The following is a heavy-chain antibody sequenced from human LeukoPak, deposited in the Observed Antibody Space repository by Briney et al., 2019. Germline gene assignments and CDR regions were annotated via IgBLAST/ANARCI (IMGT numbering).Heavy chain of an antibody. CDR2: ISGSSSYI. CDR1: GFTFSTYR. D-gene: IGHD3-16*02. CDR3: ASIPCDYVSGSYRFFDY. Sequence: PGGSLRLSCAASGFTFSTYRMNWVRQAPGKGLEWVSCISGSSSYIYYADSVKGRFTISRDNAKNSLYLQMNSLRAEDTAVCYCASIPCDYVSGSYRFFDYWGQGTLVTVSS. V-gene: IGHV3-21*04. J-gene: IGHJ4*02.